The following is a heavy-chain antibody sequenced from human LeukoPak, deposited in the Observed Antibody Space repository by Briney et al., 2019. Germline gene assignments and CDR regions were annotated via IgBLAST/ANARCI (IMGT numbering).Heavy chain of an antibody. V-gene: IGHV3-21*01. D-gene: IGHD1-26*01. Sequence: GGSLRLSCAASGFTFSSYEMNWVRQAPGKGLEWVSSITTSSTYIYYADSVKGRFTISRDNAKNSLYLQMNSLRAEDTAVYYCARDPYSGSYGDYYYYYMDVWGKGTTVTISS. CDR3: ARDPYSGSYGDYYYYYMDV. CDR2: ITTSSTYI. CDR1: GFTFSSYE. J-gene: IGHJ6*03.